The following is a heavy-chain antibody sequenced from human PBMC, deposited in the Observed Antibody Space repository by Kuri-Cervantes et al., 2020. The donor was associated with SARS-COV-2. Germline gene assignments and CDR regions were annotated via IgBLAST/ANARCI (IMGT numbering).Heavy chain of an antibody. CDR3: AKEPVAGTWGDNFDY. Sequence: WGSLRLSCTASGFTFSSYAMSWVRQGQGQGLEWVSAISGSGGSTYYADSVNGRFTISRDNSKNTLYRQMNSLGAEDKAVYYCAKEPVAGTWGDNFDYWGQGTLVTVSS. CDR2: ISGSGGST. D-gene: IGHD6-19*01. V-gene: IGHV3-23*01. J-gene: IGHJ4*02. CDR1: GFTFSSYA.